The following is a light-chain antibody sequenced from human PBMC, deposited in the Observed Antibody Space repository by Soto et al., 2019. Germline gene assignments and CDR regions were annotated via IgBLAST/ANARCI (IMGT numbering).Light chain of an antibody. Sequence: EIVLTQSPATLSLSPGERATLSCRASQSVSSYLAWYQQKPGQAPRLLIYDASTRATGIPARFSGSGSGTDFTLTISSLEPEDFGVYYCQQRGSWPPTFGQGTRLEIK. V-gene: IGKV3-11*01. CDR1: QSVSSY. J-gene: IGKJ5*01. CDR2: DAS. CDR3: QQRGSWPPT.